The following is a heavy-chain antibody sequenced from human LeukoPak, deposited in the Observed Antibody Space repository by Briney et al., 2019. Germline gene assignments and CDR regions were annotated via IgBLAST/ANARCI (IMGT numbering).Heavy chain of an antibody. D-gene: IGHD6-19*01. CDR1: GDSVSSNSAA. CDR2: TYYRSKWYN. CDR3: ARVRNSSGSLRGPFDY. J-gene: IGHJ4*02. V-gene: IGHV6-1*01. Sequence: SQTLSLTCAISGDSVSSNSAAWNWIRQSPSGGLEWLGRTYYRSKWYNDYAVSVKSRITIHPDTSKNQFSLQLNSVTPEDTAVYYCARVRNSSGSLRGPFDYWGQGTLVTVSS.